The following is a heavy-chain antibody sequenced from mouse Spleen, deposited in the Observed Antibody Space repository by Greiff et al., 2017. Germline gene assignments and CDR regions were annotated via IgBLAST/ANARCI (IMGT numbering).Heavy chain of an antibody. V-gene: IGHV2-9*02. CDR3: ARDYYGSSHPFAY. CDR1: GFSLTSYG. D-gene: IGHD1-1*01. J-gene: IGHJ3*01. Sequence: VQRVESGPGLVAPSQSLSITCTVSGFSLTSYGVHWVRQPPGKGLEWLGVIWAGGSTNYNSALMSRLSISKDNSKSQVFLKMNSLQTDDTAMYYCARDYYGSSHPFAYWGQGTLVTVSA. CDR2: IWAGGST.